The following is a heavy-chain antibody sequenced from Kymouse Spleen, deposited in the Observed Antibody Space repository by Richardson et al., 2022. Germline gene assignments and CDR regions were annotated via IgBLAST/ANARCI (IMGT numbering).Heavy chain of an antibody. CDR2: ISSSSSYI. Sequence: EVQLVESGGGLVKPGGSLRLSCAASGFTFSSYSMNWVRQAPGKGLEWVSSISSSSSYIYYADSVKGRFTISRDNAKNSLYLQMNSLRAEDTAVYYCARDPYSGSYYYYGMDVWGQGTTVTVSS. CDR1: GFTFSSYS. D-gene: IGHD1-26*01. V-gene: IGHV3-21*03. CDR3: ARDPYSGSYYYYGMDV. J-gene: IGHJ6*02.